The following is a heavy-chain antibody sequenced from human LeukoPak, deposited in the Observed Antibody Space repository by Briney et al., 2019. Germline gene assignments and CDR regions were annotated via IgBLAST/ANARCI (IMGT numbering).Heavy chain of an antibody. CDR1: GFTFSNAR. J-gene: IGHJ4*02. CDR3: TTAPPADYGDHSFDY. CDR2: IKSRTDRGTT. D-gene: IGHD4-17*01. V-gene: IGHV3-15*01. Sequence: GGSLRLSCAASGFTFSNARMGWVPQAPGKGLEWVGRIKSRTDRGTTDYAATVKGRCTISSDESNNTLYMQMNCLKTEDTAVYYCTTAPPADYGDHSFDYWGQGTLVTVSS.